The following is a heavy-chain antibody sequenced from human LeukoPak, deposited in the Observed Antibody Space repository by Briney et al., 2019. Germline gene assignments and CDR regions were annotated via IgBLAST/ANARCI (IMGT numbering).Heavy chain of an antibody. J-gene: IGHJ4*02. D-gene: IGHD5-18*01. CDR2: INPSGGSA. CDR3: AREALRGYNYGFAY. CDR1: GYTFATYY. Sequence: ASVKVSCKASGYTFATYYMHWVRQAPGQGLEWMGIINPSGGSANNARKFQGRVTMTRDTSTSTVYMELSSLRSEDTAVYYCAREALRGYNYGFAYWGQGTLVTVSS. V-gene: IGHV1-46*01.